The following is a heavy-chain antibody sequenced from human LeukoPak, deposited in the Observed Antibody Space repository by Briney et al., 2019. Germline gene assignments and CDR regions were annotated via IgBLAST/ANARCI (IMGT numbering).Heavy chain of an antibody. Sequence: PSETLSLTCTVSGGSIGSHYWTWIRQTPGKGLEWIGYVYDIGSTKYNPSLKSRVTISVDTSKNQFSPRLSSVTAADTAVYYCARSGTYQYSSTSDYWGQGTLVTVSS. J-gene: IGHJ4*02. CDR1: GGSIGSHY. CDR3: ARSGTYQYSSTSDY. V-gene: IGHV4-59*11. CDR2: VYDIGST. D-gene: IGHD2-2*01.